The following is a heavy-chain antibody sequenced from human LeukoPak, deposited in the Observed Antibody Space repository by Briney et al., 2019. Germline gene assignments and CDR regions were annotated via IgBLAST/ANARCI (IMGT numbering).Heavy chain of an antibody. V-gene: IGHV3-21*01. CDR1: GFTFSSYS. CDR3: ARYQLLWDVDY. CDR2: ISSSSYI. D-gene: IGHD2-2*01. J-gene: IGHJ4*02. Sequence: PGRSLRLSCAASGFTFSSYSMNWVRQAPGKGLEWVSSISSSSYIYYADSVKARFTNSRDNAKNSLYLQMNSLRAEDTAVYYCARYQLLWDVDYWGQGTLVTVSS.